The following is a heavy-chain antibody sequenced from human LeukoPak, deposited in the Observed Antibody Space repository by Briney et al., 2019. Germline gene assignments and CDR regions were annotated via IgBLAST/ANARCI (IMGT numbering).Heavy chain of an antibody. CDR1: GGSISSGSYY. J-gene: IGHJ4*02. Sequence: SETLSLTCTVSGGSISSGSYYWGWIRQPPGKGLEWIGSIYFSGSTYYNPSLKSRVTMSVDTSKNQFSLKVTSVTAADTAVYYCARHSSGFGELAYWGQGTLVTVSS. V-gene: IGHV4-39*01. CDR3: ARHSSGFGELAY. CDR2: IYFSGST. D-gene: IGHD3-10*01.